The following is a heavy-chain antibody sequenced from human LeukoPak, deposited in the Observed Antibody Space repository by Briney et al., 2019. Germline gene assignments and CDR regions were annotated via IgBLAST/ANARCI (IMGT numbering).Heavy chain of an antibody. CDR3: ARLGYCSGGSCSSFDY. CDR1: GFTFSSYV. J-gene: IGHJ4*02. V-gene: IGHV3-21*01. Sequence: GGSLRLSCAASGFTFSSYVMNWVRQAPGKGLKGFSSIISGSTYIYYADSVKGRFTISRDNAKNSLYLQMNSLRAEDTAVYYCARLGYCSGGSCSSFDYWGQGTLVTVSS. D-gene: IGHD2-15*01. CDR2: IISGSTYI.